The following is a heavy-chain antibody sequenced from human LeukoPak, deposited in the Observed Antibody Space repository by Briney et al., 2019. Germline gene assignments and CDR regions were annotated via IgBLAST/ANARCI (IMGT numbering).Heavy chain of an antibody. V-gene: IGHV1-69*05. CDR1: GGTFSSYA. CDR3: ARAPLYYYDSSGYRPEYFQH. CDR2: IIPIFGIA. Sequence: GASVKVSCKASGGTFSSYAISWVRQAPGQGLEWMGRIIPIFGIANYAQKFQGRVTITTDESTSTAYMELSSLRSEDTAVYYCARAPLYYYDSSGYRPEYFQHWGQGTLVTVSS. J-gene: IGHJ1*01. D-gene: IGHD3-22*01.